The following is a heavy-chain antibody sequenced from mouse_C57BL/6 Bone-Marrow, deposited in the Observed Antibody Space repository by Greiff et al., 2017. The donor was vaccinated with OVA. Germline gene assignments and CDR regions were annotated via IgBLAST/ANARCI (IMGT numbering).Heavy chain of an antibody. J-gene: IGHJ1*03. Sequence: EVNVVESGGGLVQSGRSLRLSCATSGFTFSDFYMEWVRQAPGKGLEWIAASRNKANDYTTEYSASVKGRFIVSRDTSQSILYLQMNALRAEDTAIYYCARDAFYSNYAYFDVWGTGTTVTVSS. CDR2: SRNKANDYTT. CDR1: GFTFSDFY. D-gene: IGHD2-5*01. CDR3: ARDAFYSNYAYFDV. V-gene: IGHV7-1*01.